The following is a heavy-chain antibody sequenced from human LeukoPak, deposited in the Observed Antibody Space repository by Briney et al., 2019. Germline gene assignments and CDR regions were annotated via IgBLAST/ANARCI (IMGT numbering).Heavy chain of an antibody. CDR1: GGSISSSTYY. Sequence: QTSETLSLTCTVSGGSISSSTYYWSWIRQPAGKGLEWIGRIYTSGSTNYNPSLKSRVTMSVDTSKNQFSLKLSSVTAADTAVYYCAGGLYSYGPTYYYYYGMDVWGQGTTVTVSS. V-gene: IGHV4-61*02. CDR3: AGGLYSYGPTYYYYYGMDV. CDR2: IYTSGST. J-gene: IGHJ6*02. D-gene: IGHD5-18*01.